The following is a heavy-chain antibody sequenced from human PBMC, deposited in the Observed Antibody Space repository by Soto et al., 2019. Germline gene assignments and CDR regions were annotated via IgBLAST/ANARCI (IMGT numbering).Heavy chain of an antibody. D-gene: IGHD6-13*01. CDR1: GGSFSNYY. Sequence: TSKTLSISCAVYGGSFSNYYWNWIRQPPGKGLEWIGEIDHSGSTIYSPSLKSRVTISVDTSKNQFSLKLSSLTAADTAVYFCAIGGKQQLVSTNDCMDVCGQGTTVP. V-gene: IGHV4-34*01. CDR3: AIGGKQQLVSTNDCMDV. J-gene: IGHJ6*02. CDR2: IDHSGST.